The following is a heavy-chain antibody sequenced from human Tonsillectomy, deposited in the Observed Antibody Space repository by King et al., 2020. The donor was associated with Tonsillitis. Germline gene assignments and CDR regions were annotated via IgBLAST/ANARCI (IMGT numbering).Heavy chain of an antibody. CDR2: INPNSGGT. CDR3: ARALYCRGGSCYYFDY. CDR1: GYTFTDDY. D-gene: IGHD2-15*01. Sequence: QLVQSGAEVKKPGASVKVSCKASGYTFTDDYMHWVRQAPGQGLEWMGWINPNSGGTKYAQKFQGRVTMTRDTSISTAYMELSRLRSDDTAVYSCARALYCRGGSCYYFDYWGQGTLVTVSS. V-gene: IGHV1-2*02. J-gene: IGHJ4*02.